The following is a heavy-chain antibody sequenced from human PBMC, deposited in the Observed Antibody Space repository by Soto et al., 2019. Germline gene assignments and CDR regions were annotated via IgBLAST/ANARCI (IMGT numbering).Heavy chain of an antibody. V-gene: IGHV3-74*01. Sequence: GGSLRLSCAASGFTFSSYWMHWVRQAPGKGLVWVSNIKKDGSETNYADSVKGRFTISRDNAKNTLYLQMNSLRAEDTALYYCAKEGAAAGRSWSFDYWGQGTLVTVSS. CDR3: AKEGAAAGRSWSFDY. CDR2: IKKDGSET. D-gene: IGHD6-13*01. CDR1: GFTFSSYW. J-gene: IGHJ4*02.